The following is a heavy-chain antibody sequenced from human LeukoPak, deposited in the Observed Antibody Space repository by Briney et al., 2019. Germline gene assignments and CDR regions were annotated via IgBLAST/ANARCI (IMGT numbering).Heavy chain of an antibody. Sequence: GGSLRLSCAASGFTFSSYGMHWVRQAPGKGLEWVAVISYDGSNKYYADSVKGRFTISRDNSKNTLYLQMNSLRAEDTAVYYCAKAEQWLQIYYFDYWGQGTLVTVSS. CDR2: ISYDGSNK. CDR1: GFTFSSYG. V-gene: IGHV3-30*18. J-gene: IGHJ4*02. D-gene: IGHD6-19*01. CDR3: AKAEQWLQIYYFDY.